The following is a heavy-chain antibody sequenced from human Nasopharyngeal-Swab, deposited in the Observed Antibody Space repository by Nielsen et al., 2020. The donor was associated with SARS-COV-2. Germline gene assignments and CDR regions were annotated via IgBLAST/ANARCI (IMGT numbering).Heavy chain of an antibody. CDR2: IYPGDSDT. Sequence: GASLKISCKGSGYSFTSYWIGWVRQMPGKGLEWVGIIYPGDSDTRYSPSFQGQVTISADKSISTAYLQWSSLKASDTAMYYCARTAYSSSWYRLDYWGQGTLVTVSS. D-gene: IGHD6-13*01. CDR3: ARTAYSSSWYRLDY. J-gene: IGHJ4*02. CDR1: GYSFTSYW. V-gene: IGHV5-51*01.